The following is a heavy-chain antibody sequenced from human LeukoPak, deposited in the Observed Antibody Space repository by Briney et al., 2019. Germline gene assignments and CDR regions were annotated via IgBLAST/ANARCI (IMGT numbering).Heavy chain of an antibody. D-gene: IGHD3-3*01. CDR2: IKQDGSER. CDR1: GXTFSGYW. J-gene: IGHJ4*02. CDR3: ARDSADFWSYYYDF. Sequence: GGSLRLSCAASGXTFSGYWMTWVRQAPGKGLEWVANIKQDGSERNYVDSVKGRFTVSRDNAKNSLYLQMNTLRVEDTAVYYCARDSADFWSYYYDFWGQGTLVTVSS. V-gene: IGHV3-7*05.